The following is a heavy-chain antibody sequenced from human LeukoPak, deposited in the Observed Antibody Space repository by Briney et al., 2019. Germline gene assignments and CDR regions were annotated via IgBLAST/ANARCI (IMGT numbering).Heavy chain of an antibody. CDR3: AKDSYYYDSSGYYYGGGFDY. CDR1: GFTVSSNY. D-gene: IGHD3-22*01. CDR2: IYSGGST. V-gene: IGHV3-53*04. J-gene: IGHJ4*02. Sequence: PGGSLRLSCAASGFTVSSNYMSWVRQAPGKGLEWVSVIYSGGSTYYADSVKGRFTISRHNSENTLYLQMNSPRAEDTAVYYCAKDSYYYDSSGYYYGGGFDYWGQGTLVTVSS.